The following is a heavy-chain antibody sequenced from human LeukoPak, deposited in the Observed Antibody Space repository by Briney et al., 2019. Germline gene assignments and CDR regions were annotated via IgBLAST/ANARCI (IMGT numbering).Heavy chain of an antibody. CDR3: ARGVVVTPGLWNI. J-gene: IGHJ3*02. V-gene: IGHV4-34*01. D-gene: IGHD4-23*01. Sequence: SETLSLTCAVYGGSFSGYYWSWIRQPPGKGLEWIGEINHSGSTNYNPSLKSRVTISVDTSKNQSSLKLSSVTAADTAVYYCARGVVVTPGLWNIRGQGTMVTVSS. CDR1: GGSFSGYY. CDR2: INHSGST.